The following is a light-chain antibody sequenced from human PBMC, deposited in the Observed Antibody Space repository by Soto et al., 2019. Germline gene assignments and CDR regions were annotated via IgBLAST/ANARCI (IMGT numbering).Light chain of an antibody. J-gene: IGLJ3*02. CDR2: DTN. V-gene: IGLV7-46*01. Sequence: QAVVPQEPSLTVSPGGTVTLTCGSSTGTVTSGHWPYWFQQKPGQAPRTLIYDTNKRHSWTPARFLGSLLGDKAALTLSDAQPEDEAEYHCLLFYGTTVVFGGGTKLTVL. CDR1: TGTVTSGHW. CDR3: LLFYGTTVV.